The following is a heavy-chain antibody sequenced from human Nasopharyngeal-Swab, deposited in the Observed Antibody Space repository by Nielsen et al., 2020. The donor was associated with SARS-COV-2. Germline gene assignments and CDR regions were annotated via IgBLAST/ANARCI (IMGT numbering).Heavy chain of an antibody. CDR1: GYSLRSYG. D-gene: IGHD5-18*01. V-gene: IGHV1-18*01. J-gene: IGHJ4*02. Sequence: ASVKVSCKASGYSLRSYGINWVRQAPGQGLEWMGWISVYTADRNFAEKFQGRISMTTDTSTTTAYMELSNLRSDDTAVYYCARDVEEWLVVPSLSFDYWGQGTQVTVSS. CDR2: ISVYTADR. CDR3: ARDVEEWLVVPSLSFDY.